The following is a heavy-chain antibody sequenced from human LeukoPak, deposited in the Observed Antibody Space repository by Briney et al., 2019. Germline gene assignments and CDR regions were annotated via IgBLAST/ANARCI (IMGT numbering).Heavy chain of an antibody. CDR1: GYTFTSYA. Sequence: ASVKVSCKASGYTFTSYAMNWVRQAPGQGLEWMGWINTNTGNPTYAQGFTGRFVFSLDTSVSTAYLQISSLKAEDTAVYYCARERYCYDSGGVNWFDPWGQGTLVTVSS. D-gene: IGHD3-22*01. CDR3: ARERYCYDSGGVNWFDP. J-gene: IGHJ5*02. V-gene: IGHV7-4-1*02. CDR2: INTNTGNP.